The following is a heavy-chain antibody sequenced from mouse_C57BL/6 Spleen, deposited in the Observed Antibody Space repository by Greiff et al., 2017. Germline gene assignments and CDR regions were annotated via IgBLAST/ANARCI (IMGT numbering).Heavy chain of an antibody. J-gene: IGHJ1*03. CDR3: AREGLGNYDWYFDV. CDR1: GYTFTSYG. CDR2: IYPRSGNT. D-gene: IGHD2-1*01. V-gene: IGHV1-81*01. Sequence: VQGVESGAELARPGASVKLSCKASGYTFTSYGISWVKQRTGQGLEWIGEIYPRSGNTYYNEKFKGKATLTADKSSSTAYMELRSLTSEDSAVYFCAREGLGNYDWYFDVWGTGTTVTVSS.